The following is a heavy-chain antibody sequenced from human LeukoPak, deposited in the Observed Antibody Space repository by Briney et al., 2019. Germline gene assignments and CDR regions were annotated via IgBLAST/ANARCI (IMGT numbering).Heavy chain of an antibody. CDR2: INPNSGNT. D-gene: IGHD3-3*01. CDR1: GYTFTGYY. CDR3: ARYTIFGVVTYYYYMDV. Sequence: ASVTVSCKASGYTFTGYYMHWVRQAPGQGLEWMGWINPNSGNTNYAQKLQGRVTMTTDTSTSTAYMELRSLRSDDTAVYYCARYTIFGVVTYYYYMDVWGKGTTVTVSS. V-gene: IGHV1-18*04. J-gene: IGHJ6*03.